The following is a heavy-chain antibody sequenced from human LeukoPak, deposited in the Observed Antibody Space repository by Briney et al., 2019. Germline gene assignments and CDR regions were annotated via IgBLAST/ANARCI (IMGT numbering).Heavy chain of an antibody. Sequence: SETLSPTCAVYGGSFSGYYWSWIRQPPGKGLEWIGEINHSGSTNYNPSLKSRVTISVDTSKNQFSLKLSSVTAADTAVYYCARGRGRARIDIYDSSGYYYRYFDYWGQGTLVTVSS. V-gene: IGHV4-34*01. D-gene: IGHD3-22*01. J-gene: IGHJ4*02. CDR1: GGSFSGYY. CDR3: ARGRGRARIDIYDSSGYYYRYFDY. CDR2: INHSGST.